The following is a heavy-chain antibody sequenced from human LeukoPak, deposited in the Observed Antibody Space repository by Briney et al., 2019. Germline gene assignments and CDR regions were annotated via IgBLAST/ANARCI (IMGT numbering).Heavy chain of an antibody. CDR1: GFTFSSYE. CDR3: AKSHNSGWYTIDY. J-gene: IGHJ4*02. D-gene: IGHD6-19*01. Sequence: PGGSLRLSCAASGFTFSSYEMNWVRQAPGKGLEWVSYISSSGSTIYYADSVKGRFTISRDNANNSLYLQINSLRAEDTAVYYCAKSHNSGWYTIDYWGQGTLVTVSS. V-gene: IGHV3-48*03. CDR2: ISSSGSTI.